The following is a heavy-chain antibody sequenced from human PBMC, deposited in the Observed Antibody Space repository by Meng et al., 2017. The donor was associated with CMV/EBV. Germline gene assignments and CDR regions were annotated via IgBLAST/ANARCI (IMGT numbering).Heavy chain of an antibody. CDR3: ARDEAELGWNQENYYYYGMDV. J-gene: IGHJ6*02. D-gene: IGHD1-1*01. CDR1: GYTFTSYG. CDR2: ISAYNGNT. Sequence: ASVKVSCKASGYTFTSYGISWVRQAPGQGLEWMGWISAYNGNTNYAQKLQGRVTMTTDTSTSTAYLELRSLRSDDTAVYYWARDEAELGWNQENYYYYGMDVWGQGTTVTVSS. V-gene: IGHV1-18*01.